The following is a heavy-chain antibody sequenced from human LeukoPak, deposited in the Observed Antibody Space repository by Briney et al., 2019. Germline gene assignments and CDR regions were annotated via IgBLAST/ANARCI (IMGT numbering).Heavy chain of an antibody. D-gene: IGHD3-9*01. J-gene: IGHJ4*02. V-gene: IGHV4-59*08. Sequence: SETLSLTCTVSGGSISSYYWSWIRQPPGKGLEWIGYIYYSGSTNYNPSLKSRVTISVDTSKNQFSLKLSSVTAADTAVYYCARAVYDIQYYFDYWGQGTLVTVSS. CDR1: GGSISSYY. CDR2: IYYSGST. CDR3: ARAVYDIQYYFDY.